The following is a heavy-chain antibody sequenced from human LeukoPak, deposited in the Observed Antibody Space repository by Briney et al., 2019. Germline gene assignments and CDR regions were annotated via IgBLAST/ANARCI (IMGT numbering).Heavy chain of an antibody. CDR2: INHSGST. CDR3: ARINGYNWDY. D-gene: IGHD5-12*01. Sequence: ASETLSLTCTVSGGSISSYYWSWIRQPPGKGLEWIGEINHSGSTNYNPSLKSRVTISVDTSKNQFSLKLSSVTAADTAVYYCARINGYNWDYWGQGTLVTVSS. J-gene: IGHJ4*02. V-gene: IGHV4-34*01. CDR1: GGSISSYY.